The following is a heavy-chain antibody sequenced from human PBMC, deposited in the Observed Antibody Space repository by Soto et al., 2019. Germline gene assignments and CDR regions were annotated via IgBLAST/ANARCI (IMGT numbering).Heavy chain of an antibody. J-gene: IGHJ6*03. D-gene: IGHD5-12*01. Sequence: VHLVEYGGGLVKPGGSLRLSCAASGFPFISYYMIWVRQTPGKGLEWVSSISTDSRYIYYGDSVRGRFTISRDNAKNSLYLQMNSLRVEDTAVYYCASGSDYYYMDIWCKGAPVTVSS. CDR3: ASGSDYYYMDI. CDR1: GFPFISYY. CDR2: ISTDSRYI. V-gene: IGHV3-21*01.